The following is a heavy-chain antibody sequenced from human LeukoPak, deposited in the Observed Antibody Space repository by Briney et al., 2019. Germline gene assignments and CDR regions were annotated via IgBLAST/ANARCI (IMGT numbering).Heavy chain of an antibody. Sequence: PSGTLSLTCAVSGGSISSSNWWSWVRQPPGKGLEWIGEIYHSGSTNYNPSLKSRVTISVDKSKNQFSLKLSSVTAADTAVYYCARGQLLWFGADAFDIWGQGTMVTVSS. CDR1: GGSISSSNW. V-gene: IGHV4-4*02. CDR3: ARGQLLWFGADAFDI. J-gene: IGHJ3*02. CDR2: IYHSGST. D-gene: IGHD3-10*01.